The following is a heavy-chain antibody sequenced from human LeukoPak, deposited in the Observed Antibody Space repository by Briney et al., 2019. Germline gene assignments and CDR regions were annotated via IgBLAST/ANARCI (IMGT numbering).Heavy chain of an antibody. CDR2: IYSSGIT. D-gene: IGHD3-10*01. CDR1: GGSVSGYY. CDR3: VRDSGSGSNRYMDV. J-gene: IGHJ6*03. Sequence: SETLSLTCTVSGGSVSGYYWSLIRQPAGKGLEWIGRIYSSGITTYNPSLKSRVTMSVDTSKNQLSLKLTSVTATDTAVYYCVRDSGSGSNRYMDVWGKGTTVTVSS. V-gene: IGHV4-4*07.